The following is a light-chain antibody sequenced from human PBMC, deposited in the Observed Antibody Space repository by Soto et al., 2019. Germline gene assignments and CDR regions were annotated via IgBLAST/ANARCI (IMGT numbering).Light chain of an antibody. Sequence: DIQMTQSPSSLFASIGDRVTITSQASQNITNNLSCYQQKPGKAPNLIXFHASKLAKGVTSRFSGSGSGTDFSFIITSLQSEDLAKYYCQQYYGLPPLTFGQGTRLEI. CDR2: HAS. J-gene: IGKJ5*01. CDR3: QQYYGLPPLT. CDR1: QNITNN. V-gene: IGKV1-33*01.